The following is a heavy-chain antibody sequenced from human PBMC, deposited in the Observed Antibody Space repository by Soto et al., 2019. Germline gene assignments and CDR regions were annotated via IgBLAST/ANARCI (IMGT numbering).Heavy chain of an antibody. CDR1: GGXISSYY. CDR3: ARSGSGWLDY. D-gene: IGHD6-19*01. V-gene: IGHV4-59*01. CDR2: IYYSGST. Sequence: SETLSLTCTVSGGXISSYYWSWIRQPPGKGLEWIGYIYYSGSTNYNPSLKSRVTISVDTSKNQFSLKLSSVTAADTAVYYCARSGSGWLDYWGQGTLVTVSS. J-gene: IGHJ4*02.